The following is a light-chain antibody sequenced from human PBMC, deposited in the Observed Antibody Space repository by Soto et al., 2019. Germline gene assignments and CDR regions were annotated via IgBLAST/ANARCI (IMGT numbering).Light chain of an antibody. V-gene: IGKV3-11*01. CDR2: DAS. Sequence: EIVLTQSPATLSLSPGERATLSCRASQSVSSYLAWYQQKPGQAPRLLIYDASNRATGIPARFSGSGSGTGFPLTISSLEPEDFAIYYCQQRSNWPPVTFGGGTKVEIK. CDR3: QQRSNWPPVT. J-gene: IGKJ4*01. CDR1: QSVSSY.